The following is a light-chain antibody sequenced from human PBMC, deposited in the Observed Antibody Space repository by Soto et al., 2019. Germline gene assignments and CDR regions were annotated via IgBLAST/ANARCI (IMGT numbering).Light chain of an antibody. CDR1: QSVRSN. CDR2: AAS. Sequence: EIVMTQSPATLSVSPGERATLSCRASQSVRSNLAWYQQKPGQAPRLLIYAASTRATGIPARFSGSGSATEFTLTISSLQSEDSAVYYCQQYNNWPPITFGQGTRLEIK. J-gene: IGKJ5*01. V-gene: IGKV3-15*01. CDR3: QQYNNWPPIT.